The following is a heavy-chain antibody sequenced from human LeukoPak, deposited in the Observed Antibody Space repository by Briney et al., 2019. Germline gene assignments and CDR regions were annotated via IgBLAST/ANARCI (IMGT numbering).Heavy chain of an antibody. V-gene: IGHV1-69*13. CDR2: IIPIFGTA. J-gene: IGHJ4*02. Sequence: GASVKVSCKASGGTFSSYAISWVRQAPGQGLEWMGGIIPIFGTANYAQKFQGRVTITADESTSTAYMELSSLRSEDTAVYYCARDGPQLAYCGGDCYGPWGQGTLVTVSS. D-gene: IGHD2-21*02. CDR1: GGTFSSYA. CDR3: ARDGPQLAYCGGDCYGP.